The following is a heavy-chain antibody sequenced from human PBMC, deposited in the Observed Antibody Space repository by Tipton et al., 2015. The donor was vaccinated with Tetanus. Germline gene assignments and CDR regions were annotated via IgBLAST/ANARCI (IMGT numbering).Heavy chain of an antibody. D-gene: IGHD5-18*01. Sequence: TLSLTCNVSGGSVTRGSYYWNWIRQPPGKGLEWIGYYFYRGNTNYLPSLKSRVAISVDTSNNQFSLKVTSVTAADTAVYYCARVFTRGYTYGTTFGYWGQGTLVTVSS. CDR3: ARVFTRGYTYGTTFGY. V-gene: IGHV4-61*01. J-gene: IGHJ4*02. CDR1: GGSVTRGSYY. CDR2: YFYRGNT.